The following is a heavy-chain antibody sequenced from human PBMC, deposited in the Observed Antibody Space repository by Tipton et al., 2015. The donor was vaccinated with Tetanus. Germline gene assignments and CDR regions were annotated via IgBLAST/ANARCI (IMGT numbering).Heavy chain of an antibody. CDR3: AVHSSSWYTDYLDY. Sequence: SLRLSCATSGLFFKNAWMNWVRQAPGKGLEWVSAISSSSSYMYYADSVKGRFAISRDNAKRSLDLQMNSLRAEDTGVYYCAVHSSSWYTDYLDYWGQGTLVTVSS. CDR1: GLFFKNAW. V-gene: IGHV3-21*01. CDR2: ISSSSSYM. D-gene: IGHD6-13*01. J-gene: IGHJ4*02.